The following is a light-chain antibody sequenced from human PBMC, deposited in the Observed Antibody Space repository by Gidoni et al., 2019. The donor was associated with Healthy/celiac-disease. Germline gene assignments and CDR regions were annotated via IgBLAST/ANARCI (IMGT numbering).Light chain of an antibody. Sequence: IQMPQSPSSLSASVGDRVTITCRASQSISSYLNWYQQKPGKAPKLLIYAASSLQSGVPSRFSGSGSGTDFTLTISSLQPEDFATYYCQQSYSTPPWTCXHXTKVEIK. CDR2: AAS. CDR1: QSISSY. J-gene: IGKJ1*01. CDR3: QQSYSTPPWT. V-gene: IGKV1-39*01.